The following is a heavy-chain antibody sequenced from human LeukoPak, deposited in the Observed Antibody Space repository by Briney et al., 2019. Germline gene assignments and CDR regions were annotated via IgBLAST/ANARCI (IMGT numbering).Heavy chain of an antibody. Sequence: GESRKISCKGSGYSFTSYWIGWVRQMPGKGLEWMGIIYPGNSNTTYSPSFQGQVTISADKSTSTAYLQWSSLEASDTAMYYCARRAYSGYDFTYWGQGTLVTVSS. CDR3: ARRAYSGYDFTY. D-gene: IGHD5-12*01. CDR2: IYPGNSNT. J-gene: IGHJ4*02. CDR1: GYSFTSYW. V-gene: IGHV5-51*01.